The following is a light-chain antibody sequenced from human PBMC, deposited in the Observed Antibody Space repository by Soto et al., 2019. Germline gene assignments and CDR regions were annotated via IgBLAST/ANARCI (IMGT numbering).Light chain of an antibody. Sequence: QSALTQPPSASGSPGQSVTISCTGTSSDVGAYKYVSWYQQHPGKAPKLMIYAVSERPSGVPDRFSGSKSGNTASLTVSWLQAEDEADYYCTSYADTNNLLFGGGTKLTV. V-gene: IGLV2-8*01. CDR2: AVS. CDR1: SSDVGAYKY. CDR3: TSYADTNNLL. J-gene: IGLJ2*01.